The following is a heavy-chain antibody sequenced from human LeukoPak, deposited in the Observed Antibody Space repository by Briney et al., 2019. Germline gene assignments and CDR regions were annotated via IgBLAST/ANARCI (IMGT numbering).Heavy chain of an antibody. CDR2: ISGYNGNT. CDR1: GYTFTNYA. Sequence: ASVKVSCKASGYTFTNYAISWVRQAPGQGLEWMGWISGYNGNTNYAQNLQGRVTMTTDTSTSTAYMELRSLRSDDTAMYYCANAGYSSGWYIGYFDYWGQGTLVSVSS. J-gene: IGHJ4*02. CDR3: ANAGYSSGWYIGYFDY. V-gene: IGHV1-18*01. D-gene: IGHD6-19*01.